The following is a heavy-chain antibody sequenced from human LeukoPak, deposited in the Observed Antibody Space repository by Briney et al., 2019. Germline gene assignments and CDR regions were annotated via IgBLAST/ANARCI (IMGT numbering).Heavy chain of an antibody. Sequence: GSLRLSCAASGFAFSSYAMSWVRQAPEKGLEWVSAISGTGSSTYYADFVKGRFTISRDNSKDTLYLQMNSLRAEDTAIYYCAKITTTSSFSPLDYWGQGTLVTVSS. V-gene: IGHV3-23*01. CDR2: ISGTGSST. CDR3: AKITTTSSFSPLDY. J-gene: IGHJ4*02. D-gene: IGHD3-22*01. CDR1: GFAFSSYA.